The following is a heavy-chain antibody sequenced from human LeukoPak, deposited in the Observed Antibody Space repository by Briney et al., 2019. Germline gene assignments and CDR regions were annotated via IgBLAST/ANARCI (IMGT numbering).Heavy chain of an antibody. Sequence: GGSLRLSCAASGFTFSSYSMNWVRQAPGKGLEWVSSISSSSSYIYYADSVKGRFTISRDNAKNSLYLQMNSLGAEDTAVYYCARDEKQLVPFDYWGQGTLVTVSS. J-gene: IGHJ4*02. CDR3: ARDEKQLVPFDY. V-gene: IGHV3-21*01. CDR2: ISSSSSYI. D-gene: IGHD6-6*01. CDR1: GFTFSSYS.